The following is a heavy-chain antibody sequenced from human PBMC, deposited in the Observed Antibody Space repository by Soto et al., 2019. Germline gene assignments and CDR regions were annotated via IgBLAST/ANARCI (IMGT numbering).Heavy chain of an antibody. D-gene: IGHD2-8*01. J-gene: IGHJ6*02. CDR3: ARGDSTDCSTGVCSFFYNHDLDV. Sequence: ASVKVSCKASGYSLTDYHIHWVRQAPGQGLEWLGRINPKSGGTSTAQKFQGWVTMTTDTSISTASMELTRLTSDDTAIYYCARGDSTDCSTGVCSFFYNHDLDVWG. V-gene: IGHV1-2*04. CDR2: INPKSGGT. CDR1: GYSLTDYH.